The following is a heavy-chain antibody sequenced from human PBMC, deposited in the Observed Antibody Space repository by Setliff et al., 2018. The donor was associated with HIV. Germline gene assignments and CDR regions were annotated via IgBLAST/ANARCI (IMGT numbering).Heavy chain of an antibody. CDR1: SDSISSSSYY. V-gene: IGHV4-39*01. D-gene: IGHD3-22*01. J-gene: IGHJ4*02. CDR3: ASLPPLYDSSGYYFDY. Sequence: SETLSLTCSVSSDSISSSSYYWGWIRQPPGKGLEWIGSIYYSGSTYYNPSLNSRVTISVDASKNQFSLKLSSVTAADTAVYYCASLPPLYDSSGYYFDYWGQGTLVTVSS. CDR2: IYYSGST.